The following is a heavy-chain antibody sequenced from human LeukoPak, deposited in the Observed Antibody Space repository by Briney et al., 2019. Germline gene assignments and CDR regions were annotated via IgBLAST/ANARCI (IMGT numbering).Heavy chain of an antibody. CDR3: ARHGGTMDLDY. V-gene: IGHV1-2*02. CDR1: GYTFTGYY. J-gene: IGHJ4*02. CDR2: INPNSGGT. D-gene: IGHD3-10*01. Sequence: ASVKVSCKAPGYTFTGYYMHWVRQAPGQGLEWMGWINPNSGGTNYAQNFQGRVTVTRDTSISTAYMELSRLRSDDTAVYYCARHGGTMDLDYWGQGTLVTASS.